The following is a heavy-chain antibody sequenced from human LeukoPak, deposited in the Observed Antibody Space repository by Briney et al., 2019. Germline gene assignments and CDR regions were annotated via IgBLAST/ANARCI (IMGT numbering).Heavy chain of an antibody. D-gene: IGHD3-10*01. Sequence: CXXXGXXFSSXAXXWVXXAPXQXXXXXXGIIPIFGTANYAQKFQGRVTITTDESTSTAYMELSSLRSEDTAVYYCARAGGFGELLSFDYWGQGTLVTVSS. CDR1: GXXFSSXA. CDR2: IIPIFGTA. V-gene: IGHV1-69*05. CDR3: ARAGGFGELLSFDY. J-gene: IGHJ4*02.